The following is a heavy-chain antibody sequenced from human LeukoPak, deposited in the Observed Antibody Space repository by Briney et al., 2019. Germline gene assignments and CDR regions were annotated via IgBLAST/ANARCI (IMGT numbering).Heavy chain of an antibody. V-gene: IGHV3-15*01. CDR2: IKSKTDGGTA. CDR1: GFTFSNAW. CDR3: ITYSSGWYVGDY. Sequence: GGSLRLSCAASGFTFSNAWMSWVRQAPGKGLEWVGRIKSKTDGGTADYAAPVKGRFTISRDDSKNTLYLQMNSLKTEDTAVYYCITYSSGWYVGDYWGQGTLVTVSS. J-gene: IGHJ4*02. D-gene: IGHD6-19*01.